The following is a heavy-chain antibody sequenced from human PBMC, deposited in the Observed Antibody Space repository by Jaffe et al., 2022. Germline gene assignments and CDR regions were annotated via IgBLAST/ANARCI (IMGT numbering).Heavy chain of an antibody. Sequence: QVQLVESGGGVVQPGGSLRLSCAASGFTFSSYGMHWVRQAPGKGLEWVAFIRYDGSNKYYADSVKGRFTISRDNSKNTLYLQMNSLRAEDTAVYYCAKDHYLWYNWNDGSLEDYWGQGTLVTVSS. D-gene: IGHD1-20*01. CDR3: AKDHYLWYNWNDGSLEDY. CDR2: IRYDGSNK. V-gene: IGHV3-30*02. J-gene: IGHJ4*02. CDR1: GFTFSSYG.